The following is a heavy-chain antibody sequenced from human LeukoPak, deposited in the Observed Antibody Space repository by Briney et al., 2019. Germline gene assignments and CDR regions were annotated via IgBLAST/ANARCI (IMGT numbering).Heavy chain of an antibody. CDR1: GGSFSDFY. V-gene: IGHV4-34*01. Sequence: SETLSLTCAVYGGSFSDFYCTWIRQPPGKGLEWIGEINHSGNTKYKPSLKSRVTIILDTSKNQFSLKVRSVTAADTAVYYCATTRGVITLDGYHYYIDVWGKGTTVTVSS. J-gene: IGHJ6*03. D-gene: IGHD3-10*01. CDR2: INHSGNT. CDR3: ATTRGVITLDGYHYYIDV.